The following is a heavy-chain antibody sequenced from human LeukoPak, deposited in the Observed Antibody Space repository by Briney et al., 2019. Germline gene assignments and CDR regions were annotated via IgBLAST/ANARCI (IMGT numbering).Heavy chain of an antibody. CDR1: GASISSGLYY. J-gene: IGHJ4*02. CDR2: IYNNGRT. D-gene: IGHD5-12*01. Sequence: PSETLSLTCTVSGASISSGLYYWNWIRQPAGKGLEWIGRIYNNGRTNYNPSLKSRVTISVDTSKNQFSLKLRSVTAADTAVYYCVRDLYSGYDSAFDYWGQGTLVTVSS. V-gene: IGHV4-61*02. CDR3: VRDLYSGYDSAFDY.